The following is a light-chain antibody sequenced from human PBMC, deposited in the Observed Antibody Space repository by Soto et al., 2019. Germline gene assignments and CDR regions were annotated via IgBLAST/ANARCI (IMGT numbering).Light chain of an antibody. V-gene: IGKV1-17*01. J-gene: IGKJ2*01. CDR2: ATS. CDR1: QGVRND. Sequence: DIQMTQSPSSLSASIGDRVTITCRASQGVRNDLGWYQQKPGKVPQRLIYATSTLHSGVPSRFSGSGSGTEVSLTISSLQPEDFATYYCLQYTTYPRTFGQGTRLEIK. CDR3: LQYTTYPRT.